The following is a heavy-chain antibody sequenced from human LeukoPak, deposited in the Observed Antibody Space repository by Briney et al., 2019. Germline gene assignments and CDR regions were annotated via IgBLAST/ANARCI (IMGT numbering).Heavy chain of an antibody. CDR3: AREAYYDSSGYSIRFSY. Sequence: GGSLRLSXEASEFTFSSYWMHWVGQAPGKGLVWVSRINSDGRTTIYADSVKGRFTISRDNAKNTLYLQMNSLRAEDTAVYYCAREAYYDSSGYSIRFSYWGQGTLVTVSS. CDR2: INSDGRTT. D-gene: IGHD3-22*01. J-gene: IGHJ4*02. CDR1: EFTFSSYW. V-gene: IGHV3-74*01.